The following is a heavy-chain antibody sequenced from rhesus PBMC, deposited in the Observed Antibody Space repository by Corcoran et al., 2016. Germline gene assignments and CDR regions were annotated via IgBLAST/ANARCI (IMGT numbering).Heavy chain of an antibody. V-gene: IGHV3S5*01. D-gene: IGHD3-16*01. CDR3: AKDTPLYYYSGSYPFDY. CDR1: GFTFSSYG. CDR2: INRGGGST. Sequence: EVQLVETGGGLVQPGGSLKLSCAASGFTFSSYGMSWVRQAPGKGLEWVSAINRGGGSTYYADSVKGRFTISRDNSKNPLSLQMNSLRAEDTAMYYCAKDTPLYYYSGSYPFDYWGQGVLVTVSS. J-gene: IGHJ4*01.